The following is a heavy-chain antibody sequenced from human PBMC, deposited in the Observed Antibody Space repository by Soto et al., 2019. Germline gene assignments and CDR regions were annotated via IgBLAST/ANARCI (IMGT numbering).Heavy chain of an antibody. CDR1: GDSFTSYA. CDR2: INAGNGNT. Sequence: SAEVSCKACGDSFTSYAMRWLRQATGKRLERKGWINAGNGNTKYSQKFKGRVTITRDTSASTAHMELSSLRSEDTAVYYCVRVFRGSEDYGDYIPMFDPWGQGTLVTVSS. J-gene: IGHJ5*02. CDR3: VRVFRGSEDYGDYIPMFDP. V-gene: IGHV1-3*01. D-gene: IGHD4-17*01.